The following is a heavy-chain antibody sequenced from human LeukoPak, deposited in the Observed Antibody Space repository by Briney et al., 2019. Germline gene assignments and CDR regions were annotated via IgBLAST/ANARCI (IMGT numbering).Heavy chain of an antibody. D-gene: IGHD3-10*02. Sequence: GGSLRLSCAASGFTLSYAWMYWVRQAPGKGLEWVGRIKSKIDGEAVDYAAPVKGRFTLSRDDSIHSLYLQMNSLKTEDTAMYYCTTDMFYMKGFDPWGQGTLVTVSS. V-gene: IGHV3-15*05. CDR1: GFTLSYAW. J-gene: IGHJ5*02. CDR2: IKSKIDGEAV. CDR3: TTDMFYMKGFDP.